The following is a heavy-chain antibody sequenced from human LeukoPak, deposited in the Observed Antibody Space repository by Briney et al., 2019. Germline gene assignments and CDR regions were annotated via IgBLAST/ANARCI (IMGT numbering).Heavy chain of an antibody. D-gene: IGHD3-22*01. V-gene: IGHV3-53*01. J-gene: IGHJ4*02. Sequence: GGSLRLSCAASGFTVSSNYMSWVRQAPGKGLEWVSLISSSGNNAYYADSVKGRFTISRDNSNTLSLQMNSLRAEDTAVYYCARGGYYYDSSAYVSLDFWGQGTLVTVSS. CDR3: ARGGYYYDSSAYVSLDF. CDR1: GFTVSSNY. CDR2: ISSSGNNA.